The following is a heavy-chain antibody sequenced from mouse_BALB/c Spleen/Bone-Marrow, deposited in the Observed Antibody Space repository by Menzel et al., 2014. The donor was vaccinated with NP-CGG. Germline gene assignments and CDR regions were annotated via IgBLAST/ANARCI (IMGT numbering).Heavy chain of an antibody. CDR1: GFNIKDTY. J-gene: IGHJ2*01. CDR3: ARYRLGTYFDY. V-gene: IGHV14-3*02. Sequence: VQLQQPGAELVKPGASVKLSCTASGFNIKDTYIHWVKQRPEQGLEWIGRIDPANGNTKYDPKFQGKATITADTSSSTAYLYLSRLTSEDTAVYYCARYRLGTYFDYWGQGTTLTVSS. CDR2: IDPANGNT. D-gene: IGHD2-14*01.